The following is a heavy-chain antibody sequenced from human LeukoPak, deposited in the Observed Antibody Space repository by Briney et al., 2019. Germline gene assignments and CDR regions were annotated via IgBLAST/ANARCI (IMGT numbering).Heavy chain of an antibody. CDR2: ISAYGHT. D-gene: IGHD3-3*01. CDR1: GYTFTSYG. V-gene: IGHV1-18*01. CDR3: ARETASGYLGFDF. J-gene: IGHJ4*02. Sequence: ASVKVSCKASGYTFTSYGISWVRQAPGQGLEWMGWISAYGHTKLARNLQARVTVTIDTSTTTAYMELRSLSSDDTAVYFCARETASGYLGFDFWGQGTLVTVSS.